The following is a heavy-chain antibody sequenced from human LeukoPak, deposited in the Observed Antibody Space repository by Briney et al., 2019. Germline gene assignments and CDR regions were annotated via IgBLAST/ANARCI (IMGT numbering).Heavy chain of an antibody. J-gene: IGHJ5*02. D-gene: IGHD1/OR15-1a*01. CDR3: ASAPRGTNWNDD. CDR1: GFTFSSYE. V-gene: IGHV3-48*03. Sequence: GGSLRLSCAASGFTFSSYEMSWVRQAPGKGLEWVAYVSNGGTSKYYADSVKGRFTISRDNAKNSLYLQMNSLRVEDTAVYYCASAPRGTNWNDDWGQGTLVTVSS. CDR2: VSNGGTSK.